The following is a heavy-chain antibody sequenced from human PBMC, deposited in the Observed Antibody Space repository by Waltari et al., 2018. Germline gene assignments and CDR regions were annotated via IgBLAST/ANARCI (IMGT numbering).Heavy chain of an antibody. CDR2: SNSDGIST. J-gene: IGHJ4*02. Sequence: EVQLVESGGGLVQPGGSLRLSCAASGFTFSSYWMHWVRQAPGKGLVWVSRSNSDGISTTDADSVSYADSVKGRFTISRDNAKNTLYLQMDSLRAEDTAVYFCARDPGVTAIHFDYWGQGTLVTVSS. CDR3: ARDPGVTAIHFDY. CDR1: GFTFSSYW. V-gene: IGHV3-74*01. D-gene: IGHD2-21*02.